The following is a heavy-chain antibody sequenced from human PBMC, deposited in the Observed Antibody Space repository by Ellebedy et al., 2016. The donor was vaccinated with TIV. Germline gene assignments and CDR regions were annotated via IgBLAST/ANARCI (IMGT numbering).Heavy chain of an antibody. D-gene: IGHD5-18*01. J-gene: IGHJ6*02. CDR2: IYYSGST. CDR1: GGSFSGYY. V-gene: IGHV4-34*01. CDR3: ARDSKDRLWLRAYYYGMDV. Sequence: SETLSLXXAVYGGSFSGYYWSWIRQPPGKGLEWIGSIYYSGSTYYNPSLKSRVTISVDTSKNQFSLKLSSVTAADTAVYYCARDSKDRLWLRAYYYGMDVWGQGTTVTVSS.